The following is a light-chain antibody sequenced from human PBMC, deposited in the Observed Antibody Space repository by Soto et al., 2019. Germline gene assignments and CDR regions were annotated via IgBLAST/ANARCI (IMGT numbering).Light chain of an antibody. CDR1: QSVTYNY. J-gene: IGKJ2*01. CDR2: GAF. V-gene: IGKV3-20*01. CDR3: QQYGSSPPYT. Sequence: EVVLTQSPGTLSLSPGERATLSCRASQSVTYNYLAWYQQKPGQAPRLLIYGAFSRATGIPDRFSGSGSGADVTLTISRLEPEDFAVYYCQQYGSSPPYTFGQGTKLEIK.